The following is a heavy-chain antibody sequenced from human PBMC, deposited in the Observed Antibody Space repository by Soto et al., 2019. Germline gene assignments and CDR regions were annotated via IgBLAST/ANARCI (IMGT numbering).Heavy chain of an antibody. Sequence: GGSLRLSCAASGFNFNTYIMHWVRQAPGTGPEWVSTIGDSASSTYYADSVKGRFIISRDNSKNTLYLQMNSLRAEDTAVYFCAKDRGLVALEYFQYWGQGTLVTVSS. CDR3: AKDRGLVALEYFQY. J-gene: IGHJ1*01. CDR1: GFNFNTYI. CDR2: IGDSASST. D-gene: IGHD3-9*01. V-gene: IGHV3-23*01.